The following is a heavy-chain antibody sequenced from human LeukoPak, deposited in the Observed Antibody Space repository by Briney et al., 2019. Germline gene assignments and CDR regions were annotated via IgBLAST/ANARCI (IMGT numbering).Heavy chain of an antibody. Sequence: GGSLRLSCAASGFTVSNDYMAWVRQDPGKGLEWVSPIYADGTTFYTDSVKGRFTMSRDNFKNTLYLQMNSLRPEDTALYYCARDRAGAQSWVALDPWGQGTLVTVSS. CDR2: IYADGTT. D-gene: IGHD6-13*01. CDR1: GFTVSNDY. V-gene: IGHV3-66*02. J-gene: IGHJ5*02. CDR3: ARDRAGAQSWVALDP.